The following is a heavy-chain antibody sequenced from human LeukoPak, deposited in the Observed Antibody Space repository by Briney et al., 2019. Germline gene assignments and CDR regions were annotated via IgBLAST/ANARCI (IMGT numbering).Heavy chain of an antibody. Sequence: GGSLRLPCLGSGFTFTGCSLDWVRQAPGKGLEWVSTISGIGATHYADSVQGRFTISRDDSKNTLFLQMDTLRAEDAAVYFCTTWTQAHFDYWGQGVLVTVSS. CDR2: ISGIGAT. CDR3: TTWTQAHFDY. D-gene: IGHD5-18*01. V-gene: IGHV3-23*01. CDR1: GFTFTGCS. J-gene: IGHJ4*02.